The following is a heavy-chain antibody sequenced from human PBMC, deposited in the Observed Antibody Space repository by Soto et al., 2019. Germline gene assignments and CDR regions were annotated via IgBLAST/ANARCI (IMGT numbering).Heavy chain of an antibody. CDR3: VWGRIWFGLN. CDR1: GYTFSSYA. CDR2: INAGNGNT. J-gene: IGHJ6*02. V-gene: IGHV1-3*01. D-gene: IGHD3-10*01. Sequence: ASVKVSCKASGYTFSSYAIHWVRQAPGQRLEWMGWINAGNGNTKYSQKFQGRVTITRDTSASTAYMELSSLRSEDTAVYYCVWGRIWFGLNWGQGTTVTVAS.